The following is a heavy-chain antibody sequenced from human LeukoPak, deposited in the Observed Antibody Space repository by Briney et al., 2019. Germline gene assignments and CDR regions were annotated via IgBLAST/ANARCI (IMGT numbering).Heavy chain of an antibody. V-gene: IGHV4-59*12. Sequence: SSETLSLTCTVSGGSISSYYWSWIRQPPGKGLEWIGYIYYSGSTNYNPSLKSRVTISVDTSKNQFSLKLSSVTAADTAVYYCARGLKGVPRNYFDYWGQGTLVTVSS. D-gene: IGHD2-2*01. J-gene: IGHJ4*02. CDR2: IYYSGST. CDR1: GGSISSYY. CDR3: ARGLKGVPRNYFDY.